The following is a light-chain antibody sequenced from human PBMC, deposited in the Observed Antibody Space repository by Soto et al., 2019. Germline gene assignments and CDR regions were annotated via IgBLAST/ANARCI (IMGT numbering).Light chain of an antibody. Sequence: DIVLNQSPDSLAVSLGERDTINCKCSQCVFYSSNNKNYLAWYQQKPGQPPKLLIYWASTRESGVPDRFSGSGSGTDFTLTISSLLAEDGAVYYCQHDYTTPLTFGGGTKVDIK. J-gene: IGKJ4*01. CDR3: QHDYTTPLT. CDR1: QCVFYSSNNKNY. V-gene: IGKV4-1*01. CDR2: WAS.